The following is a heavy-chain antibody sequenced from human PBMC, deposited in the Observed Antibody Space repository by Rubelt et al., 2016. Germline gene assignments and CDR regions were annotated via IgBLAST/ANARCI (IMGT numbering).Heavy chain of an antibody. CDR1: GGSISSSSYY. V-gene: IGHV4-39*07. Sequence: QLQLQESGPGLVKPSETLSLTCTVSGGSISSSSYYWGWIRQPPGKGLEWIGSIYYSGSTYYNPSLKSRVTISVDTSKNQFSLKLSSVTAADTAVYYCARAYPYYYDSSGLDYWGQGTLVTVSS. CDR3: ARAYPYYYDSSGLDY. D-gene: IGHD3-22*01. J-gene: IGHJ4*02. CDR2: IYYSGST.